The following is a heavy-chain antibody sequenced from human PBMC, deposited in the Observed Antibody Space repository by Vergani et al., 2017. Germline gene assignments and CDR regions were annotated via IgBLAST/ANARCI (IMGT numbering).Heavy chain of an antibody. CDR2: INPNNGGT. D-gene: IGHD3-3*01. CDR1: GYTFTGYY. J-gene: IGHJ4*02. Sequence: QVQLVQSGAEVKKPGASVKVSCKASGYTFTGYYMHWVRQASGQGLEWMGWINPNNGGTNYAQKFQGRITMTRDTSISTGYMELSRLKSDDTAVYFCARPRGFWSGYYSYYFDYWGQGTLVTVSS. CDR3: ARPRGFWSGYYSYYFDY. V-gene: IGHV1-2*02.